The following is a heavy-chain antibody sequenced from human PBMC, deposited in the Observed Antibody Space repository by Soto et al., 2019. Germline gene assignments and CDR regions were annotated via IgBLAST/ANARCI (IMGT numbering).Heavy chain of an antibody. V-gene: IGHV3-74*01. D-gene: IGHD2-15*01. Sequence: GGSLRLSCAASGFTFSSYCMHWVRQAPGKGLVWVSRINSDGSSTSYAGSVKGRFTISRDNAKNTLYLQMYSLRAEDTALYYCVRTSLVVAAATREDYWGQGTLVTVSS. CDR1: GFTFSSYC. J-gene: IGHJ4*02. CDR2: INSDGSST. CDR3: VRTSLVVAAATREDY.